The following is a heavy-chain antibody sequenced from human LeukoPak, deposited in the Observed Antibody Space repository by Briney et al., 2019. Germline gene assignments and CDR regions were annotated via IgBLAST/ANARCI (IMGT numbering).Heavy chain of an antibody. CDR3: ARHTSALSHDF. CDR1: GYSFDNYW. J-gene: IGHJ4*02. Sequence: GESLKISCQGSGYSFDNYWIAWVRQMPGKGLELMGVIYPVDSDTKYSPSLQGQVTISADKSINTAYMQWSSLKASDTAIYYCARHTSALSHDFWGQGALVTVSS. V-gene: IGHV5-51*01. CDR2: IYPVDSDT. D-gene: IGHD3-10*01.